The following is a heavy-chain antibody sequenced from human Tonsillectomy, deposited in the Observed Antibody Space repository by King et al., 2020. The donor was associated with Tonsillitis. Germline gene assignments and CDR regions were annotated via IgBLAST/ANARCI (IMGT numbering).Heavy chain of an antibody. CDR3: ARGGVSSMVRGVRPGSY. CDR1: GYTFTGYH. J-gene: IGHJ4*02. V-gene: IGHV1-2*02. CDR2: INPNSGAT. D-gene: IGHD3-10*01. Sequence: VQLVESGAEVKKPGASVKVSCKASGYTFTGYHMHWVRQAPGQRLEWMGWINPNSGATNYAQKFQGRVTMTRDTSISTAYMELSRLTSDDTAVYYCARGGVSSMVRGVRPGSYWGQGTLVTVSS.